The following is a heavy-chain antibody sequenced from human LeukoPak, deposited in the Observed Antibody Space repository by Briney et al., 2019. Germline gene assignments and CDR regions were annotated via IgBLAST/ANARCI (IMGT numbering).Heavy chain of an antibody. CDR1: RYTLTFYN. Sequence: GASVKVSCKASRYTLTFYNMHWVRQAPGQGLGWMGWINVHTGVAHYAQKFHGRVTMTRDTSNSTAYMELNRLRSDDTAVFYCARTHYYSSAYYSPAGYWGQGTLVTVSS. CDR2: INVHTGVA. J-gene: IGHJ4*02. D-gene: IGHD3-22*01. CDR3: ARTHYYSSAYYSPAGY. V-gene: IGHV1-2*02.